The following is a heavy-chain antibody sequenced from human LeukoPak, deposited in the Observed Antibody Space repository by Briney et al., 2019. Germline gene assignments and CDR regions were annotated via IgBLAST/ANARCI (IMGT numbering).Heavy chain of an antibody. J-gene: IGHJ3*02. CDR2: IYPGDSDT. D-gene: IGHD3-10*01. V-gene: IGHV5-51*01. Sequence: KNGESLKISCKGSGYSFTSYWIGWVRQMPGKGLEWMGIIYPGDSDTRYSPSFQGQVTISADKSISTAYLQWSSLKASDTAMYYCAGGIVLYGSGSYWDAFDIWGQGTMVTVSS. CDR3: AGGIVLYGSGSYWDAFDI. CDR1: GYSFTSYW.